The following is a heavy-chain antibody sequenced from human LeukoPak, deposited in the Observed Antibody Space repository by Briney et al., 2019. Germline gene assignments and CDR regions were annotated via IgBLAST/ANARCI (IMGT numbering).Heavy chain of an antibody. Sequence: SETLSLTCAVSGESFSYNYWTWVRQPPGKGLEWIGDINHSGRVNYRPSLKSRVTISADTSKSQFSQKLNAVTAADTAVYYCARGLGPMSPSLDYWGQGSLVTVSS. V-gene: IGHV4-34*01. J-gene: IGHJ4*02. D-gene: IGHD3-22*01. CDR3: ARGLGPMSPSLDY. CDR1: GESFSYNY. CDR2: INHSGRV.